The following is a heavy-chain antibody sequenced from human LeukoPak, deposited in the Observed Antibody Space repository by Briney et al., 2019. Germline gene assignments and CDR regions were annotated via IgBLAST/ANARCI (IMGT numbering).Heavy chain of an antibody. Sequence: GASVKVSCKASGYTFTSYYMHWVRQAPGQGLEWVGWINPNSGGTNYAQKFQGRVTVTRDTSISTAYMELTSLRYDDTAVYYCTRAYLHGGNPFDYWGQGTLVTVSS. CDR2: INPNSGGT. V-gene: IGHV1-2*02. D-gene: IGHD4-23*01. CDR3: TRAYLHGGNPFDY. J-gene: IGHJ4*02. CDR1: GYTFTSYY.